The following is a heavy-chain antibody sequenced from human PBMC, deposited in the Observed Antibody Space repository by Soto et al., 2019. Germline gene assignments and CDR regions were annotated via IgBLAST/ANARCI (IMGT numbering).Heavy chain of an antibody. V-gene: IGHV3-48*02. J-gene: IGHJ6*02. CDR3: ASDHGGSTWFVGVYYFFVMAV. CDR1: GFIFSDYT. Sequence: EVQLVESGGDLVQPGGSLRLSCAASGFIFSDYTMTWVRQAPGRGLEFVSHISSSGGAIFYAESVKGRFTVSRDNAKNSVYLQMNSLRDEDTAGYFCASDHGGSTWFVGVYYFFVMAVGSQGTAVTVSS. CDR2: ISSSGGAI. D-gene: IGHD6-13*01.